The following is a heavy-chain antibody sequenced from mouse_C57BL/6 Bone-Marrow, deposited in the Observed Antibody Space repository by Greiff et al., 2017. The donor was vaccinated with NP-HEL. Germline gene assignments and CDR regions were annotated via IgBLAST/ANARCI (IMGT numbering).Heavy chain of an antibody. CDR1: GYTFTSYW. CDR3: TRDRDYYGSGGYFDY. J-gene: IGHJ2*01. CDR2: IYPGNSDT. V-gene: IGHV1-5*01. D-gene: IGHD1-1*01. Sequence: DVKLQESGTVLARPGASVKMSCKTSGYTFTSYWMHWVKQRPGQGLEWIGAIYPGNSDTSYNQKFKGKAKLTAVTSASTAYMELSSLTNEDSAVYYCTRDRDYYGSGGYFDYWGQGTTLTVSS.